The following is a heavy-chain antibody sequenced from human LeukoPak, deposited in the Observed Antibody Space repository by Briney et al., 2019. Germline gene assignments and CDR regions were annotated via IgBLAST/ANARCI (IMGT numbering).Heavy chain of an antibody. Sequence: SETLSLTCTVSGGSISSYYWSWIRQPPGKGLEWIGYIYYSGSTSHNPSLKSRVTISVDTSKNQFSLKLSSVTAADTAVYYCARSSEGRYYYDSSGYSYYYYYMDVWGKGTTVTISS. J-gene: IGHJ6*03. D-gene: IGHD3-22*01. CDR2: IYYSGST. V-gene: IGHV4-59*01. CDR1: GGSISSYY. CDR3: ARSSEGRYYYDSSGYSYYYYYMDV.